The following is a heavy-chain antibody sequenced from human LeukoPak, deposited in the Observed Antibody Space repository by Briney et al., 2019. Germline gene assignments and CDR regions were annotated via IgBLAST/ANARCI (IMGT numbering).Heavy chain of an antibody. D-gene: IGHD2-2*01. V-gene: IGHV3-30-3*01. J-gene: IGHJ3*02. Sequence: SGGSLRLSCAASGFTFSSYAMHWVRQAPGKGLEWVAVISYDGSNKYYADSVKGRFTISRDNSKNTLYLQMNSLRAEDTAVYYCAKSVGYLVVPAAHRAPNAFDIWGQGTMVTVSS. CDR2: ISYDGSNK. CDR1: GFTFSSYA. CDR3: AKSVGYLVVPAAHRAPNAFDI.